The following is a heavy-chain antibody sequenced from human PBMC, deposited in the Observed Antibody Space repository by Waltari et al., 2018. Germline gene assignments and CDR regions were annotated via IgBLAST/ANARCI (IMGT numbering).Heavy chain of an antibody. CDR3: ARAFQYGGTSHFDD. Sequence: EVQLAESGGGLVQPGGSLRLSCAVSGFTFSDYYMDWVRQAPGKGLEWVARSRNKANSYTTEYAASVKGRFTISSDDSKNSLNLQMNSLETDDTAVYFCARAFQYGGTSHFDDWGQGTLVTVSS. D-gene: IGHD1-26*01. V-gene: IGHV3-72*01. CDR1: GFTFSDYY. CDR2: SRNKANSYTT. J-gene: IGHJ4*02.